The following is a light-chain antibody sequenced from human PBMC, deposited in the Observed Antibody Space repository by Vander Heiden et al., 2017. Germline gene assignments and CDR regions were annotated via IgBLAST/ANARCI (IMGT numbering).Light chain of an antibody. J-gene: IGKJ1*01. CDR1: QSVRNNF. CDR2: EAS. V-gene: IGKV3-20*01. CDR3: QQYGSLPWT. Sequence: EIVLTQSPGTLSLSPGERATLSCRASQSVRNNFLAWYQQKPGQAPRLLIYEASSRATGIPDRFSGSGSGTDFILTISRLEPEDFAVFHCQQYGSLPWTFGQGTKVEIK.